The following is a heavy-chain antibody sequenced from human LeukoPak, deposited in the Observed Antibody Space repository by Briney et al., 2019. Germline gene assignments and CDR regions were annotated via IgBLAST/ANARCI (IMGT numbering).Heavy chain of an antibody. Sequence: GAPVKVSCKASGGTFSSYAISWVRQAPGQGLEWMGWMNPNSGNTGYAQKFQGRVTMTRNTSISTAYMELSSLRSEDTAVYYCVRGRRVNSNLGHGWFDPWGQGILVTVSS. J-gene: IGHJ5*02. V-gene: IGHV1-8*02. D-gene: IGHD2/OR15-2a*01. CDR2: MNPNSGNT. CDR3: VRGRRVNSNLGHGWFDP. CDR1: GGTFSSYA.